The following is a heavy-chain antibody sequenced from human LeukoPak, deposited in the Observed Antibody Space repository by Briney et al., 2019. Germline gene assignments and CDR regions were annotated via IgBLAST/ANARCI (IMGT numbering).Heavy chain of an antibody. V-gene: IGHV3-7*01. CDR1: GFTFSSYW. CDR3: ARDPDYYGSGSYYSFDY. J-gene: IGHJ4*02. Sequence: GGSLRLSCAASGFTFSSYWMSWVRQAPGKGLEWLANIKQDGSEKYYVDSVKGRFTISRDHAKNSLYLQMNSLRAEDTAVYYCARDPDYYGSGSYYSFDYWGQGTLVTVSS. CDR2: IKQDGSEK. D-gene: IGHD3-10*01.